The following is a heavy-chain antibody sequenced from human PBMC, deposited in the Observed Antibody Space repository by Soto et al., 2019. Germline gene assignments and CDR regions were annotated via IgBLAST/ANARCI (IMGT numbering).Heavy chain of an antibody. J-gene: IGHJ5*02. D-gene: IGHD2-15*01. V-gene: IGHV1-8*01. CDR2: MNPNSGNT. Sequence: QVQLVQSGAEVKKPVASVKVSCKASEYTFSSYDINWVRQATGQGLEWMGWMNPNSGNTGNAQNFQGRGTSTRNTSISTAYMELSSLRREDTAVYYCARGPHRSVVLLPLREYWFDPWGQGTLVTVAS. CDR3: ARGPHRSVVLLPLREYWFDP. CDR1: EYTFSSYD.